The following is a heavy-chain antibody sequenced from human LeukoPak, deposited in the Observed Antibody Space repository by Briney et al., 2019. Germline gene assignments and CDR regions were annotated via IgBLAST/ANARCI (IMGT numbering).Heavy chain of an antibody. D-gene: IGHD2-2*01. Sequence: AAVKVSCKSSGYTFNGYYMHWVRQAPGQGLEWMGWINPNNGGTKYAQNFQGRVTVTRDTSIGTAYMELSRLTSDDTAVYYCARHREYCSSTTCYGDDAFDIWGQGTLVTVSS. CDR1: GYTFNGYY. CDR3: ARHREYCSSTTCYGDDAFDI. V-gene: IGHV1-2*02. CDR2: INPNNGGT. J-gene: IGHJ3*02.